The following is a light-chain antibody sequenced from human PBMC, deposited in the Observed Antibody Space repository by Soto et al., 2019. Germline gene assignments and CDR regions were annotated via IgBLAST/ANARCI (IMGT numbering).Light chain of an antibody. J-gene: IGKJ1*01. V-gene: IGKV3-20*01. CDR2: GAS. CDR3: QQYLITPWT. Sequence: EIVLTQSPGTLSFSPGERATLSCRASQNVSSNLAWYQQNPGQAPRLLIYGASSRATGIPARFSGSGSGTDFTLTIGRLEPEDFAVYYCQQYLITPWTFGQGTKVDIK. CDR1: QNVSSN.